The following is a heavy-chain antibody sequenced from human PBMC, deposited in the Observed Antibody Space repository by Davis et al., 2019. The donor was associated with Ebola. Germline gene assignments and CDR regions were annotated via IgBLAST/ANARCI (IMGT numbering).Heavy chain of an antibody. J-gene: IGHJ6*02. CDR2: INPSGGST. V-gene: IGHV1-46*01. CDR3: ARDLYLGSWNYYGMDV. CDR1: GYTFTSYY. D-gene: IGHD2-2*02. Sequence: ASVKVSCKASGYTFTSYYMHWVRQAPGQGLEWMGIINPSGGSTSYAQKFQGRVTMTRDTSTSTVYMELSSLRSEDTAVYYCARDLYLGSWNYYGMDVWGQGTTVTVSS.